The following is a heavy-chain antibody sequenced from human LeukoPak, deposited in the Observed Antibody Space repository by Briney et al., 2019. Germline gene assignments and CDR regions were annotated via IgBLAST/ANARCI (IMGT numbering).Heavy chain of an antibody. J-gene: IGHJ2*01. CDR2: IYYSGST. CDR3: ARALMYYYGSGSMYFDL. D-gene: IGHD3-10*01. CDR1: GGSISSGGYY. V-gene: IGHV4-31*03. Sequence: SQTLSLTCTVSGGSISSGGYYWSWIRQHPGKGLEWIGYIYYSGSTNYNPSLKSRVTISVDTSKNQFSLKLSSVTAADTAVYYCARALMYYYGSGSMYFDLWGRGTLVTVSS.